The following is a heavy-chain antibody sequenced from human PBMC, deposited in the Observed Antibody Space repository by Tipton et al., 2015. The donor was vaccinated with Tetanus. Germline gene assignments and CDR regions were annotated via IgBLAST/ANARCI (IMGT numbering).Heavy chain of an antibody. CDR1: GDRLSSDIAA. J-gene: IGHJ6*02. D-gene: IGHD2-21*01. Sequence: GLVKPSQTLSVTCVISGDRLSSDIAAWYWIRQSPPRGLEWLGRTYYRSKWSNDYAVSVKSRVTITSDTSKNQFSLQLGSVTPEDTAVYYCARERIEAFHYHGLDVWGPGTTVTVSS. V-gene: IGHV6-1*01. CDR2: TYYRSKWSN. CDR3: ARERIEAFHYHGLDV.